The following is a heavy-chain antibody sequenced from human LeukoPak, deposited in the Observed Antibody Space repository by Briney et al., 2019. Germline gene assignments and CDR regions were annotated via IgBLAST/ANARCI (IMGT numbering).Heavy chain of an antibody. CDR2: IDYSGST. Sequence: SGTLSLTCTVSGGSISSTIYYWGWIRQPPGKGPEWIGSIDYSGSTYYNPSLKSRVTISVDTSKNQFSLNLSSVTAADTAVYYCARTITVIKRYFDFWGQGTLVTVSS. J-gene: IGHJ4*02. CDR1: GGSISSTIYY. CDR3: ARTITVIKRYFDF. D-gene: IGHD3-22*01. V-gene: IGHV4-39*01.